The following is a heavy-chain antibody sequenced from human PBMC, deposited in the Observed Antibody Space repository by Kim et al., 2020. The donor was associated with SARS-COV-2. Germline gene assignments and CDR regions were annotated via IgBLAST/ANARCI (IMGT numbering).Heavy chain of an antibody. CDR1: GYTFTSYG. D-gene: IGHD6-19*01. J-gene: IGHJ4*02. Sequence: ASVKVSCKASGYTFTSYGISWVRQAPGQGLEWMGWISAYNGNTNYAQKLQGRVTMTTDTSTSTAYMELRSLRSDDTAVYYCAREGYSSGWYEGPFDYWGQGTLVTVSS. CDR3: AREGYSSGWYEGPFDY. V-gene: IGHV1-18*04. CDR2: ISAYNGNT.